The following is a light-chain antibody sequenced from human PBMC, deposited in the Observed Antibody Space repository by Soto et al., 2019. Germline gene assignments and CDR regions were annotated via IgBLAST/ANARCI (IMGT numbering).Light chain of an antibody. CDR2: LNSDGSH. V-gene: IGLV4-69*01. CDR3: QTWGSGIRVV. Sequence: QAVVTQSPSASASLGASVKLTCTLSSGHSSYAIAWHQQQSEKGPRYLMKLNSDGSHSKGDGIPDRFSGSSSGAERYLTISSLQSEDEADYYCQTWGSGIRVVFGGGTQLTVL. J-gene: IGLJ2*01. CDR1: SGHSSYA.